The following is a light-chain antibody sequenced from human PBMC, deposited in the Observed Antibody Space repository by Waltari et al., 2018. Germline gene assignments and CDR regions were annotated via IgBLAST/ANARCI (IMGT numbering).Light chain of an antibody. Sequence: DIQMTQSPSTLSASVGDRVTITCRASQTSSRWVAWNQQKPGKAPNLLVYQSSTLESGVPSRFSGSGSGTEFTLTISSLQPDDFATYYCQQYNSDPYTFGQGTKLEIK. CDR2: QSS. V-gene: IGKV1-5*01. CDR3: QQYNSDPYT. CDR1: QTSSRW. J-gene: IGKJ2*01.